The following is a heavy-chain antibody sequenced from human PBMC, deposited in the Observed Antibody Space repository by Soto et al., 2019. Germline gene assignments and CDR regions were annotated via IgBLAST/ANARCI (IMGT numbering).Heavy chain of an antibody. CDR2: IKQDGSEK. Sequence: PGGSLRLSCAASGFTFSSYWMSWVRQAPGKGLEWVANIKQDGSEKYYVDSVKGRFTISRDNAKNSLYLQMNSLRAEDTAVYYCARAGESPGSYSSSWYPYYYYGMDVWGQGTTVTSP. CDR3: ARAGESPGSYSSSWYPYYYYGMDV. J-gene: IGHJ6*02. V-gene: IGHV3-7*05. D-gene: IGHD6-13*01. CDR1: GFTFSSYW.